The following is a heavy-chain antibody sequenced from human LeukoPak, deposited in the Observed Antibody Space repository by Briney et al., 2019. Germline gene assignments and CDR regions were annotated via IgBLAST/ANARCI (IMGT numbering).Heavy chain of an antibody. CDR1: GGSISSGGYS. Sequence: SETLSLTCAVSGGSISSGGYSWSWIRQPPGKGLEWIGYIYHSGSTNYNPSLKSRVTISVDTSKNQFSLKLSSVTAADTAVYYCARGGYDYVWGSYLPPLYWGQGTLVTVSS. CDR2: IYHSGST. V-gene: IGHV4-30-2*01. D-gene: IGHD3-16*02. J-gene: IGHJ4*02. CDR3: ARGGYDYVWGSYLPPLY.